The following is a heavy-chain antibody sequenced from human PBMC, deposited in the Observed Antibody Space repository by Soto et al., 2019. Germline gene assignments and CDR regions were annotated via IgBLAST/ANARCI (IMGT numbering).Heavy chain of an antibody. D-gene: IGHD6-19*01. CDR2: IYHSGST. Sequence: PSETLSLTCAVSGGSISSSNWWSWVRQPPGKGLEWIGEIYHSGSTNYNPSLKSRVTISVDKSKNQFSLKLSSVTAADTAVYYCARYWGAVAGLGPRHYYYYYGMDVWGQGTTVTVSS. V-gene: IGHV4-4*02. J-gene: IGHJ6*02. CDR3: ARYWGAVAGLGPRHYYYYYGMDV. CDR1: GGSISSSNW.